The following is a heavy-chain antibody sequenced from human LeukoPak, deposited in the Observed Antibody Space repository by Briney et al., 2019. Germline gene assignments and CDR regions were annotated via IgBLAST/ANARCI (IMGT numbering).Heavy chain of an antibody. CDR1: GFTFSNTW. CDR2: IKSKTGGGTT. Sequence: PGGSLRLSCAASGFTFSNTWMSWVRXAXGKXLEXVGQIKSKTGGGTTDYAAHVKGRFTISRDDSKKTLYLQMNSLKTEDTAVYYCTTLYGSGNYYWGQGTLVTVSS. D-gene: IGHD3-10*01. CDR3: TTLYGSGNYY. V-gene: IGHV3-15*01. J-gene: IGHJ4*02.